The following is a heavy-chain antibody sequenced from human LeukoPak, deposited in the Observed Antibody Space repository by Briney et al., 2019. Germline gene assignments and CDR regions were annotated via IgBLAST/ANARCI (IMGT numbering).Heavy chain of an antibody. Sequence: GGSLKLSCAASGCTFSGSAMHWVRQASGKGLEWVGRIRSKANSYATAYAASVKGRFTISRDDSKNTAYLQMNSLKTEDTAVYYCTPPSYGGNSGYWGQGTLVTVSS. D-gene: IGHD4-23*01. J-gene: IGHJ4*02. CDR1: GCTFSGSA. CDR3: TPPSYGGNSGY. CDR2: IRSKANSYAT. V-gene: IGHV3-73*01.